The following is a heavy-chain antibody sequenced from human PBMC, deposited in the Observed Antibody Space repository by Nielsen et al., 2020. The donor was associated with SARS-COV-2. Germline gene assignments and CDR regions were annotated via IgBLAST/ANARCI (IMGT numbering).Heavy chain of an antibody. CDR3: AKAPSRFSWSYPDY. J-gene: IGHJ4*02. V-gene: IGHV3-23*01. D-gene: IGHD3-10*01. CDR2: ISGSGGST. Sequence: GESLKISCAASGFTFSSYAMSWVRQAPGKGLEWVSAISGSGGSTYYADSVKGRFTISRDNSKNTLYLQMNSLRAEDTAVYYCAKAPSRFSWSYPDYWGQGTLVTVSS. CDR1: GFTFSSYA.